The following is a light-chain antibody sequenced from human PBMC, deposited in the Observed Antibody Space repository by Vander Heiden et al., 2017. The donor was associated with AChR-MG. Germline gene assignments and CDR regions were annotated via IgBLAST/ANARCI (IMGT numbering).Light chain of an antibody. CDR2: TAS. J-gene: IGKJ3*01. Sequence: DIQMTQSPSSLSASVGDRVTITCRASQTISRYLNWYQQQPGKAPKLLIYTASSLQSGVPARFSGSGSGTDFTLTISRLQPEDFASYYCQQSDSTPLTFGHRTKVDIK. CDR3: QQSDSTPLT. V-gene: IGKV1-39*01. CDR1: QTISRY.